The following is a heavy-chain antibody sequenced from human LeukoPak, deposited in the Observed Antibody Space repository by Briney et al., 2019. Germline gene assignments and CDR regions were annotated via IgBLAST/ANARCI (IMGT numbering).Heavy chain of an antibody. Sequence: GASVNVSCKASGYTFTGYYMHWVRQAPGQGLEWMGIINPSGGSTSYAQKFQGRVTMTRDTSTSTVYMELSSLRSEDTAVYYCARPPDFYDILTGYYTGFDYWGQGTLVTVSS. CDR3: ARPPDFYDILTGYYTGFDY. J-gene: IGHJ4*02. V-gene: IGHV1-46*01. CDR2: INPSGGST. CDR1: GYTFTGYY. D-gene: IGHD3-9*01.